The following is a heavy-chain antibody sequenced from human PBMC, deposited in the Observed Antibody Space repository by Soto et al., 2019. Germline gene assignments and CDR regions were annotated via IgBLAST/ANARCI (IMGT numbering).Heavy chain of an antibody. Sequence: SVKVSCKASGGTFSSYTISWVRQAPGQGLEWMGRIIPYHGITNYAQKFQGRVTITTDKSTSTAYMELRSLRSDDTAVYYCARDLNGDYGFDYWGPGTLVTV. D-gene: IGHD4-17*01. CDR1: GGTFSSYT. CDR2: IIPYHGIT. J-gene: IGHJ4*02. V-gene: IGHV1-69*04. CDR3: ARDLNGDYGFDY.